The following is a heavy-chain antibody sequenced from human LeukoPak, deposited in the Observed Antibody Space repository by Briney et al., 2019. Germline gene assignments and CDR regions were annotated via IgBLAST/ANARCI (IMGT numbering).Heavy chain of an antibody. CDR1: GFTFSSYG. CDR3: AKDKMFYYDSSGYYPDAFDI. CDR2: ISYDGSNK. D-gene: IGHD3-22*01. Sequence: GRSLRLSCAASGFTFSSYGMHWVRQAPGKGLEWVAVISYDGSNKYYADSVKGQFTISRDNSKNTLYLQMNSLRAEDTAVYYCAKDKMFYYDSSGYYPDAFDIWGQGTMVTVSS. V-gene: IGHV3-30*18. J-gene: IGHJ3*02.